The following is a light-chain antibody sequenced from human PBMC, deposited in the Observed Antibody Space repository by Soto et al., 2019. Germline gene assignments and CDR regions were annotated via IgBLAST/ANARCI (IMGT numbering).Light chain of an antibody. CDR3: QQYGSSPPYT. J-gene: IGKJ2*01. CDR1: QSVSSSY. Sequence: EIVLTQSPGTLSLSPGERATLSCRASQSVSSSYLAWYQQKPGQAPRLLIYGASSKATGIPDRLSGSGSGTDFTLTISSLEPEDFAAYYCQQYGSSPPYTFGQGTKLEIK. V-gene: IGKV3-20*01. CDR2: GAS.